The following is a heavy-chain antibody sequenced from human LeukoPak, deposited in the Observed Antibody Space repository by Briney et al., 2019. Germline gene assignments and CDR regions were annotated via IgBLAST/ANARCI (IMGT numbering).Heavy chain of an antibody. D-gene: IGHD3-16*01. CDR1: GYTFTGYY. Sequence: ASVTVSCKASGYTFTGYYMHWVRRAPGQGLEWMGWINPNSGGTNYAQKFQGRVTMTRDASISAAYMELSRLTSDDTAVYYCARVRVGEDLDYWGQGTLVTVSS. J-gene: IGHJ4*02. V-gene: IGHV1-2*02. CDR3: ARVRVGEDLDY. CDR2: INPNSGGT.